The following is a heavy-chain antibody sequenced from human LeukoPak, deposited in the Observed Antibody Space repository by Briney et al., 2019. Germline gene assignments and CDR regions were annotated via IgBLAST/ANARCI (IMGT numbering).Heavy chain of an antibody. CDR1: GLTFGDYG. J-gene: IGHJ4*02. Sequence: GGTLRLSCAASGLTFGDYGMSWVRHAPGKGLEWGSGINWNGGSTVYADSVKGRFTISRDNAKNSLYLQMNSLRAEDTPLYHCARGPWGSSSWYEPYYFDYWGQGTLVTVSS. CDR2: INWNGGST. CDR3: ARGPWGSSSWYEPYYFDY. V-gene: IGHV3-20*01. D-gene: IGHD6-13*01.